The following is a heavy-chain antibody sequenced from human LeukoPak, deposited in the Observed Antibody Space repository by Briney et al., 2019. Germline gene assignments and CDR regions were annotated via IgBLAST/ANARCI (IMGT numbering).Heavy chain of an antibody. CDR1: GYTFTSYG. J-gene: IGHJ3*02. CDR3: ARDLRHSSGWYHDAFDI. CDR2: ISAYNGDT. V-gene: IGHV1-18*01. D-gene: IGHD6-19*01. Sequence: ASVKVSCKASGYTFTSYGISWVLQAPGQGLEWMGWISAYNGDTNYAQKLQGRVTMTTDTSTSTVYMEVRSLRSDDTAVYYCARDLRHSSGWYHDAFDIWGQGTMVTVSS.